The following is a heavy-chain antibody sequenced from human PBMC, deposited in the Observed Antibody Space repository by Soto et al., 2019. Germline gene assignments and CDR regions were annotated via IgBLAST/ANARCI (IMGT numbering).Heavy chain of an antibody. D-gene: IGHD1-26*01. CDR2: ISSSTSYI. Sequence: EVQLVESGGGLVKPGGSLRLSCAASGFTFSSYSMNWVRQAPGKGLEWVSSISSSTSYIYDADSVKGRFTISRDNAKNSLYLQMNSLRAEDTAVYYCARVGYSGSHYFDYWGQGTLVTVSS. CDR1: GFTFSSYS. V-gene: IGHV3-21*01. CDR3: ARVGYSGSHYFDY. J-gene: IGHJ4*02.